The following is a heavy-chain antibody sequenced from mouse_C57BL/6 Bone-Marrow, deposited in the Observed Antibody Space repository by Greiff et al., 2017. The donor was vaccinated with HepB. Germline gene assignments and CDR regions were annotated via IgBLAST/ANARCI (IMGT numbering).Heavy chain of an antibody. CDR3: ARDESNFYAMDY. CDR2: INYDGSST. V-gene: IGHV5-16*01. CDR1: GFTFSDYY. D-gene: IGHD2-5*01. Sequence: DVQLVESEGGLVQPGSSMKLSCTASGFTFSDYYMAWVRQVPEKGLEWVANINYDGSSTYYLDALKSRFIISRDNAKNILYLQMSSLKAEDTATYYCARDESNFYAMDYWGQGTSVTVSS. J-gene: IGHJ4*01.